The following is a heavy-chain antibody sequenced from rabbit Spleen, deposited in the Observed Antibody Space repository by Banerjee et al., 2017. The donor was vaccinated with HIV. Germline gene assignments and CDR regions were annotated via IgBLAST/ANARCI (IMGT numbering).Heavy chain of an antibody. CDR2: VDVGSSGFT. V-gene: IGHV1S40*01. CDR3: ARDQAGDADYGPYYLNL. Sequence: QSLEESGGDLVKPGASLTLTCTASGFSFSYSDYMCWVRQAPGKGLEWIGCVDVGSSGFTYFASWAKGRFTISKTSSTTVTLQMTSLTAADTATYFCARDQAGDADYGPYYLNLWGPGTLVTVS. D-gene: IGHD2-1*01. CDR1: GFSFSYSDY. J-gene: IGHJ4*01.